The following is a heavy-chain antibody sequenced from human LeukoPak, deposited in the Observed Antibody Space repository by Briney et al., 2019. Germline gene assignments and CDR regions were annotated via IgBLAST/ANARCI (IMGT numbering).Heavy chain of an antibody. CDR2: MNPNSGNT. J-gene: IGHJ6*02. CDR3: ARGEYSSGWYLPDYYYYYGMDV. D-gene: IGHD6-19*01. V-gene: IGHV1-8*01. Sequence: PLASVKVSCKASGYTFTSYDINWVRQATGQGLEWMGWMNPNSGNTGYAQKFQGRVTMTRNTSISTAYMELSSLRSEDTAVYYCARGEYSSGWYLPDYYYYYGMDVWGQGTTVTVSS. CDR1: GYTFTSYD.